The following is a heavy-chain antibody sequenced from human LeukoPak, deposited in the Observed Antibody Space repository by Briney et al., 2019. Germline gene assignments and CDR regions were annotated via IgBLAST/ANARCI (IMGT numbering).Heavy chain of an antibody. J-gene: IGHJ4*02. V-gene: IGHV1-8*01. Sequence: ASVKVSCKASGYTFTSYDINWVRQATGQGLEWMGWMNPNSGNTDYAQKFQGRVTMTRNTSISTAYLELSSLRSEDTAVYFCARGVKQQLIRGNKYFDYWGQGILVTVS. CDR2: MNPNSGNT. CDR1: GYTFTSYD. CDR3: ARGVKQQLIRGNKYFDY. D-gene: IGHD6-13*01.